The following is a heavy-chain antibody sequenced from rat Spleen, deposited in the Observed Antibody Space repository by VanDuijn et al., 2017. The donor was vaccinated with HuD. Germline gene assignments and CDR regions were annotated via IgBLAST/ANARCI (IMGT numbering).Heavy chain of an antibody. CDR3: TRGTTGIPHYFDY. CDR2: ISYDGSST. D-gene: IGHD1-9*01. J-gene: IGHJ2*01. Sequence: EVQLVESGGTLVQPGRSLKLSCAASGFTFSDYYMAWVRQAPTKGLECVATISYDGSSTYYPDSVKGRFTISRDNAKSTLYLQMNSLRSEDTATYYCTRGTTGIPHYFDYWGQGVMVTVSS. V-gene: IGHV5-7*01. CDR1: GFTFSDYY.